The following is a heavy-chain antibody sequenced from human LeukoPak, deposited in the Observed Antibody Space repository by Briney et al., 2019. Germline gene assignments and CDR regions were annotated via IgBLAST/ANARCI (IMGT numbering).Heavy chain of an antibody. D-gene: IGHD6-19*01. J-gene: IGHJ3*02. CDR2: ISSSSSYI. Sequence: GGSLRLSCAASGFTFSSYWMSWVRQAPGKGLEWVTSISSSSSYIYYADSVKGRFTISRDNAKNSLYLQMNSLRAEDTAVYYCARDLLGSSGWYMRVNAFDIWGQGTMVTVSS. V-gene: IGHV3-21*01. CDR1: GFTFSSYW. CDR3: ARDLLGSSGWYMRVNAFDI.